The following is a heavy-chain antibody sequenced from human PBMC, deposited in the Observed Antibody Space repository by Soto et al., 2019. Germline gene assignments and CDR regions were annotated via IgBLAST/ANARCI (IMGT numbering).Heavy chain of an antibody. J-gene: IGHJ4*02. D-gene: IGHD2-2*01. Sequence: ASVKVSFKASGYTFTSYAMHWVRQAPGQRLEWMGWINAGNGNTKYSQKFQGRVTITRDTSASTVYMELSSLRSEDTAVYYCARAFLTGVVIDYWGQGTLVTVSS. CDR1: GYTFTSYA. CDR3: ARAFLTGVVIDY. CDR2: INAGNGNT. V-gene: IGHV1-3*01.